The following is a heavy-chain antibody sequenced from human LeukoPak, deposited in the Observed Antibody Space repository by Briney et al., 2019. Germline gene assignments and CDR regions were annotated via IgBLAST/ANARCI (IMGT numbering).Heavy chain of an antibody. CDR3: ARFQLWSRTHFDY. V-gene: IGHV3-21*01. CDR2: ISSSSSYI. CDR1: GFTFSSYS. Sequence: PGGSLRLSCAASGFTFSSYSMNWVRQAPGKGLEWVSSISSSSSYIYYADSVKGRFTISRDNAKNSLYLQMNSLRAEDTAVYYCARFQLWSRTHFDYWGQGTLVTVSS. J-gene: IGHJ4*02. D-gene: IGHD5-18*01.